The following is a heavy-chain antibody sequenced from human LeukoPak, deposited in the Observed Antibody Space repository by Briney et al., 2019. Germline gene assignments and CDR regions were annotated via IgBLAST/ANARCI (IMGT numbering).Heavy chain of an antibody. CDR1: GYTFTSYG. D-gene: IGHD3-9*01. V-gene: IGHV1-18*01. CDR2: ISAYNGNT. J-gene: IGHJ4*02. Sequence: ASVKVSCKASGYTFTSYGISWGRQAPGQGLEWMGWISAYNGNTNNAQKLQGRVTMTTDTSTSTAYMELRSLRSDDTAVSYCARGKNVLRYFDWLLYFDYWGQGTLVTVSS. CDR3: ARGKNVLRYFDWLLYFDY.